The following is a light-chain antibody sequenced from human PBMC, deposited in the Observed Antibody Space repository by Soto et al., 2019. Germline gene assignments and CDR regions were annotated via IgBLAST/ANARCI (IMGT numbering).Light chain of an antibody. J-gene: IGKJ2*01. CDR3: QQRSTWSYT. CDR2: DAF. CDR1: QSVGST. Sequence: EVVLTQSPRTLYMTQGERATLSCRASQSVGSTLAWYQQKPGQPPRLLIYDAFSRATGIPARFSGGGSGSDFTLTISSLEAGDSVVYYCQQRSTWSYTFGQGTRLEIK. V-gene: IGKV3-11*01.